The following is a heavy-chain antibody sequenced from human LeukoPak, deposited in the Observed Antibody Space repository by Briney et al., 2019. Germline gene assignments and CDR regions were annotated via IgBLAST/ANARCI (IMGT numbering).Heavy chain of an antibody. J-gene: IGHJ6*03. CDR1: GFTFRSYT. CDR2: ISSSSTYI. Sequence: GGSLRLSCAASGFTFRSYTMNWVRQAPGKGLEWVSSISSSSTYIYYADSVKGRFTISRDNSKNTLYLQMNSLRAEDTAVYYCAKRRGLELLYYYYMDVWGKGTTVTVSS. D-gene: IGHD1-7*01. V-gene: IGHV3-21*04. CDR3: AKRRGLELLYYYYMDV.